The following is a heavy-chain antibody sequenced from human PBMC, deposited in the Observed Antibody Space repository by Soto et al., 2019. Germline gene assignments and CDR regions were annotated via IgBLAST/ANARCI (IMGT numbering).Heavy chain of an antibody. J-gene: IGHJ5*02. V-gene: IGHV5-10-1*01. CDR1: GYRFTSYW. CDR2: IDPSDSYT. D-gene: IGHD6-13*01. CDR3: ARIAAAEKIGNWFDP. Sequence: PGESLKISCKGSGYRFTSYWISWVRQMPGKGLEWMGRIDPSDSYTNYSPSFQGHVTISADKSISTAYLQWSSLKASDTAMYYCARIAAAEKIGNWFDPWGQGTLVTVSS.